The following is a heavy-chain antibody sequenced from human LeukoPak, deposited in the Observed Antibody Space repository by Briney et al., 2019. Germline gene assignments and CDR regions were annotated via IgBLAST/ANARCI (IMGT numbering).Heavy chain of an antibody. D-gene: IGHD3-9*01. CDR3: ARGPVDAPYLY. CDR1: GYTFTIYD. V-gene: IGHV1-8*01. CDR2: MNPNSGNT. Sequence: ASVKVSCKASGYTFTIYDINWVRQAPGQGLEWMGWMNPNSGNTGYAQKFQGRVTMTRNTSISTAYMELSSLRSEDTAVYYCARGPVDAPYLYWGQGTLVTVSS. J-gene: IGHJ4*02.